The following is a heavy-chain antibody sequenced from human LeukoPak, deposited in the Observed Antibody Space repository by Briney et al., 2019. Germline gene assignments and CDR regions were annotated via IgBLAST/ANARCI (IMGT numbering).Heavy chain of an antibody. CDR3: ARGSWYFDL. CDR2: IYYSGST. CDR1: GGSVSSGSYY. Sequence: SETLSLTCTVSGGSVSSGSYYWSWIRQPPGKGLEWIGYIYYSGSTNYNPSLKSRVTISVDTSKNQFSLKLSSVTAADTAVYYCARGSWYFDLWGRGTLVTVSS. J-gene: IGHJ2*01. V-gene: IGHV4-61*01.